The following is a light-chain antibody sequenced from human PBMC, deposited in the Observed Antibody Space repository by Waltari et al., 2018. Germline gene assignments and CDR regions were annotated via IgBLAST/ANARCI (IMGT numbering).Light chain of an antibody. V-gene: IGKV3-15*01. CDR3: QQYSEWPYT. Sequence: ETIMTQSPAILSVSPGETATLSCRASKSIGNNLAWYQQTPGQAPRLLIDVASSRGTGIRAGFVGAGSGTDFTLSVSSVQSEDCAVDYCQQYSEWPYTCGQGTKVDLK. CDR2: VAS. J-gene: IGKJ2*01. CDR1: KSIGNN.